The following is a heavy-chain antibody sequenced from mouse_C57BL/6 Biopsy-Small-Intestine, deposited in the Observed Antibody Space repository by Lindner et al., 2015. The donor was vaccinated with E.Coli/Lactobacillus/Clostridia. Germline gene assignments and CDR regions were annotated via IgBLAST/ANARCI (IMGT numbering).Heavy chain of an antibody. CDR3: ARWGYEGWFAY. CDR2: INPYNDGI. CDR1: GYTFTSYV. Sequence: VQLQESGPELVKPGASVKMSCKASGYTFTSYVIHWVKQKPGQGLDWIGYINPYNDGIKYNEKFKGKATLTSDKSSSTAYMELSSLTSDDSAVYYCARWGYEGWFAYWGQGTLVTVSA. V-gene: IGHV1-14*01. D-gene: IGHD3-1*01. J-gene: IGHJ3*01.